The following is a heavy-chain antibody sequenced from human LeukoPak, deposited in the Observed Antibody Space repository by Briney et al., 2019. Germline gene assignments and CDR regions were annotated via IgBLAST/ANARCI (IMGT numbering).Heavy chain of an antibody. CDR1: GFTFSSYS. J-gene: IGHJ4*02. CDR2: ISTSTTTI. D-gene: IGHD4-17*01. V-gene: IGHV3-48*01. CDR3: ARRLRRNYFDY. Sequence: GGSLRLSCEASGFTFSSYSMNWVRQAPGKGLEWISYISTSTTTIYYANSVKGRFTISRDNAKKSLYLQMNSLRVEDTGVYYCARRLRRNYFDYWGQGTLVTVSS.